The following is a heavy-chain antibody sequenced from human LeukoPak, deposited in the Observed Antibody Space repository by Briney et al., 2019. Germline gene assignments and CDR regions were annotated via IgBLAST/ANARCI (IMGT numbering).Heavy chain of an antibody. J-gene: IGHJ5*02. CDR2: LGTDGTYT. CDR3: VRDPSNSGNWFDL. Sequence: PGGSLRLSCAASGFNLRDYWMHWVRPAPGKGLVWVSRLGTDGTYTNYADSVKGRFTISRDNAKNTLYLQMDSLRAEDTAFYYCVRDPSNSGNWFDLWGQGALVTVSS. V-gene: IGHV3-74*01. D-gene: IGHD4-11*01. CDR1: GFNLRDYW.